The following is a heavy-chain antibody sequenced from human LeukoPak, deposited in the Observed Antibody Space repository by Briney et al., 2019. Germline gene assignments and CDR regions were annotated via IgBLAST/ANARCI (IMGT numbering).Heavy chain of an antibody. CDR1: GFTFSSYS. Sequence: GGSLRLSCAASGFTFSSYSMNWVRQAPGKGLEWVSYISSSSSTIYYADSVKGRFTISRDNAKNSLYLQMNSLRAEDTAVYYCAREDWGSDFDYWGQGTLVTVSS. V-gene: IGHV3-48*04. CDR2: ISSSSSTI. D-gene: IGHD7-27*01. J-gene: IGHJ4*02. CDR3: AREDWGSDFDY.